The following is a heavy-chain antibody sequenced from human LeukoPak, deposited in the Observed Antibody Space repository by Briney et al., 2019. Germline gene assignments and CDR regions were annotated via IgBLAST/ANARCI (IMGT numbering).Heavy chain of an antibody. J-gene: IGHJ3*02. Sequence: GGSLRLSCAASGFTFSSYWMSWVRQAPGKGLEWVANIKQDGSEKYYVDSVKGRFTISRDNAKSSLYLQMNSLRAEDTAVYYCARDAAWFGELLDAFDIWGQGTMVTVSS. CDR1: GFTFSSYW. CDR2: IKQDGSEK. V-gene: IGHV3-7*03. CDR3: ARDAAWFGELLDAFDI. D-gene: IGHD3-10*01.